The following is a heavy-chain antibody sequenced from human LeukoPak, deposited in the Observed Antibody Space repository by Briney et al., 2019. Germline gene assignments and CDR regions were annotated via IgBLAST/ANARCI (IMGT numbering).Heavy chain of an antibody. CDR3: ARSPTSWYFDY. J-gene: IGHJ4*02. D-gene: IGHD2-2*01. CDR2: IRYHGSDK. CDR1: GFTFSTFA. Sequence: GGSLRLSCAASGFTFSTFAMIWVRQPPGKGLEWVAFIRYHGSDKFYADSVKGRFTISRDNSKNTLYLQMNSLRPEDTSVYYCARSPTSWYFDYWGQGTLVTVSS. V-gene: IGHV3-30*02.